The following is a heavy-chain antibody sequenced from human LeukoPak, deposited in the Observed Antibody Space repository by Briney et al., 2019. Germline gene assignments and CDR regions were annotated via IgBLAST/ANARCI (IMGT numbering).Heavy chain of an antibody. CDR3: ARATWDS. CDR1: GFTFSDYT. J-gene: IGHJ4*02. D-gene: IGHD2-15*01. Sequence: GGSLRLSCAASGFTFSDYTMNWVSQAPGKGLEWVSSISPSSSYMYYADSVKGRFTISRDNTKNSLYLQMNSLRAEDTAVYYCARATWDSWGQGALVTVSS. CDR2: ISPSSSYM. V-gene: IGHV3-21*01.